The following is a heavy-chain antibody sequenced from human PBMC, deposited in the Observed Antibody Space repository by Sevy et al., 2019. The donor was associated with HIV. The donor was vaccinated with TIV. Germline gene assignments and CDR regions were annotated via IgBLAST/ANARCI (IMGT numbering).Heavy chain of an antibody. D-gene: IGHD6-13*01. Sequence: GGFLRLSCAASGFTFSSHWMSWVRQAPGKGLEWVANIKQDGSDKYYVDSVKGRFTISRDNAKNSLSLQMNSLRAEIMAVYYCARDTGGIGMDVWGQGTTVTVSS. CDR3: ARDTGGIGMDV. J-gene: IGHJ6*02. CDR2: IKQDGSDK. CDR1: GFTFSSHW. V-gene: IGHV3-7*01.